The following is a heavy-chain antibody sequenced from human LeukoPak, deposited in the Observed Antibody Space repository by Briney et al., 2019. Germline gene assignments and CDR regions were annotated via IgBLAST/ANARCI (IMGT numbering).Heavy chain of an antibody. Sequence: GASVKVSCKASGGTFSSYAISWVRQAPGQGLEWMGGIIPIFGTANYAQKFQGRVTITADESTSTAYMELSSLRSEDTAVYYCARTHPLEPIYYFDYWGQGTLVTVSS. CDR2: IIPIFGTA. CDR3: ARTHPLEPIYYFDY. D-gene: IGHD3-3*01. CDR1: GGTFSSYA. J-gene: IGHJ4*02. V-gene: IGHV1-69*13.